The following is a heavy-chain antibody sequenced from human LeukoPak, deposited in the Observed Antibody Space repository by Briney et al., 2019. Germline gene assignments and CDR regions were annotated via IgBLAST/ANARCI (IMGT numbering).Heavy chain of an antibody. CDR3: ARDLDIVATIVFDY. J-gene: IGHJ4*02. CDR1: GFTFSSYA. D-gene: IGHD5-12*01. Sequence: GRSLRLSCAASGFTFSSYAMHWVRQAPGKGLEWVAVISYDGSNKYYADSVKGRFTISRDNSKNTLYLQMNSLRAEDTAVYYCARDLDIVATIVFDYWGQGTLVTVPS. V-gene: IGHV3-30*04. CDR2: ISYDGSNK.